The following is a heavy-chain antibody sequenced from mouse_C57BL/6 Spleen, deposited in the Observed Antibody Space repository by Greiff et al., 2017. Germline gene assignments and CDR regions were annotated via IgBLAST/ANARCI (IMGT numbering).Heavy chain of an antibody. V-gene: IGHV1-5*01. J-gene: IGHJ4*01. CDR3: SRGSLANWVYAMYY. D-gene: IGHD4-1*01. Sequence: EVQLQQSGTVLARPGASVKMSCKTSGYTFTSYWMHWVKQRPGQGLEWIGAIYPGNSDTSYNQKFKGKAKLTAVTSASTAYMELSSLTNEDSAVYYCSRGSLANWVYAMYYWGQGTSVTVSS. CDR2: IYPGNSDT. CDR1: GYTFTSYW.